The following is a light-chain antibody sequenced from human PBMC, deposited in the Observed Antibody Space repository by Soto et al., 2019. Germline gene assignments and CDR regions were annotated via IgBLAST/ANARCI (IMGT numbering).Light chain of an antibody. CDR3: GDWDGSLSVVL. J-gene: IGLJ2*01. Sequence: QSVLTQPPSVSAAPGQKVTISCSGSSANIGSNYVSCDQHRPGTAPKLVIYDSDRRPSEIPDRFSGSKSGTSATLDSTGLQTGDEADYYCGDWDGSLSVVLFGGGTKLTVL. V-gene: IGLV1-51*01. CDR1: SANIGSNY. CDR2: DSD.